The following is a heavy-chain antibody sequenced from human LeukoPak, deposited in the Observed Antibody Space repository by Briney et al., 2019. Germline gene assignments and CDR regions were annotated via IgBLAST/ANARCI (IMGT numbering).Heavy chain of an antibody. CDR1: GGSISSSSYY. J-gene: IGHJ6*03. CDR3: ASARDYDFWSGYSMDV. D-gene: IGHD3-3*01. V-gene: IGHV4-39*07. Sequence: SETLSLTCTVSGGSISSSSYYWGWVRQPPGKGLEWIGILYNNGNTYYNPTLKSRVTISVDTSKNQFSLKLSSVTAADTAVYYCASARDYDFWSGYSMDVWGKGTTVTVSS. CDR2: LYNNGNT.